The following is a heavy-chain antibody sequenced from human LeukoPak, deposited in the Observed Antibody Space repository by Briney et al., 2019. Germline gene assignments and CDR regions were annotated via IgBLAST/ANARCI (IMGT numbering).Heavy chain of an antibody. J-gene: IGHJ5*02. CDR2: ITGSGGNR. D-gene: IGHD3-16*01. Sequence: PGGSLRLSCAASEFSVGSNYMTWVRQAPGKGLEWVSGITGSGGNRYYADSVKGRFTISRDNSKNTLYLQMNSLRAEDTAVYYCAKDDNYIRFLSWGQGTLVTVSS. CDR1: EFSVGSNY. V-gene: IGHV3-23*01. CDR3: AKDDNYIRFLS.